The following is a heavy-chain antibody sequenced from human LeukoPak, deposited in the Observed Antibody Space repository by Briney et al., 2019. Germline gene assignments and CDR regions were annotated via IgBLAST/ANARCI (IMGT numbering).Heavy chain of an antibody. D-gene: IGHD1-26*01. V-gene: IGHV1-18*04. CDR2: ISAYNGNT. CDR1: GYTFTSYY. Sequence: ASVKVSCKASGYTFTSYYMHWVRQAPGQGLEWMGWISAYNGNTNYAQKLQGRVTMTTDTSTSTAYMELRSLRSDDTAVYYCASPQYSGSYSPYYYGMDVWGQGTTVTVSS. J-gene: IGHJ6*02. CDR3: ASPQYSGSYSPYYYGMDV.